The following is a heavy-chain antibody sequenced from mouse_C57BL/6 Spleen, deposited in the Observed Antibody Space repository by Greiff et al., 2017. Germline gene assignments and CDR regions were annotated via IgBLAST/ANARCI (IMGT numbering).Heavy chain of an antibody. CDR3: SRAGLAD. V-gene: IGHV1-42*01. Sequence: VQLQQSGPELVKPGASVKISCKASGYSFTGYYMNWVKQSPEKSLEWIGEINPSTGGTTYNQKFKAKATLTVDKSSSTAYMQLKSLTSEDSAVYYCSRAGLADWGQGTLVTVAA. CDR1: GYSFTGYY. J-gene: IGHJ3*01. CDR2: INPSTGGT.